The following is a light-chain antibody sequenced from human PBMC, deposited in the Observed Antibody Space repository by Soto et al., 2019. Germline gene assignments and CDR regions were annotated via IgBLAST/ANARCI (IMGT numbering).Light chain of an antibody. CDR3: HQRQSWPRT. J-gene: IGKJ1*01. CDR2: QTS. V-gene: IGKV3-11*01. CDR1: QYINTR. Sequence: EIVLTQSPATLSSFPGDRVTLSCRASQYINTRLAWYQHRPGQAPRLLIYQTSIRAAGIPARFSASGSGTDFTLTISDVQPECFALYYCHQRQSWPRTFGQGTKVDI.